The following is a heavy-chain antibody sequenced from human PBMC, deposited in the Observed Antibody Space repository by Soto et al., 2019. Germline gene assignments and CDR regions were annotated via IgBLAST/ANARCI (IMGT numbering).Heavy chain of an antibody. D-gene: IGHD3-10*01. Sequence: QVQLVQSGAEVKKPGASVKVSCKASGYTFTGYYMHWVRQAPGQGLEWMGWINPNSGGTNYAQKVQGRVTMTRDTSISTAYMELSRLRSDDTAVYYCASSSGVRDAFDIWGQGTMVTVSS. CDR3: ASSSGVRDAFDI. CDR2: INPNSGGT. V-gene: IGHV1-2*02. J-gene: IGHJ3*02. CDR1: GYTFTGYY.